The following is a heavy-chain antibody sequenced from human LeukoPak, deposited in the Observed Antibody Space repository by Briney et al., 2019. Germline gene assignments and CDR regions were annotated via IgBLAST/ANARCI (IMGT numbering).Heavy chain of an antibody. J-gene: IGHJ4*02. Sequence: PSQTLSLTCTVSGGSISSGSYYWSWIRQPAGKGLEWIGRIYTSGSTNYNPSPKSRVTISVDTSKNQFSLKLSSVTAADTAVYYCARGYGDFRVEGRYFHSWGQETLVTVSS. CDR2: IYTSGST. V-gene: IGHV4-61*02. D-gene: IGHD4-17*01. CDR3: ARGYGDFRVEGRYFHS. CDR1: GGSISSGSYY.